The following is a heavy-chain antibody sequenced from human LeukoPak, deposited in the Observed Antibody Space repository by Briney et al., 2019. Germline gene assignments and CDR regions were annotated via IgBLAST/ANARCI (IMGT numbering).Heavy chain of an antibody. Sequence: SETLSLTCTVSGGSFTSYYWSWIRQPPGKGLEWIGYIYYSGSTKYSPSLKGRVSISIDTSKNQFSLRLRSVTAADTAVYFCASQPYCGGDCSPPPPDYWGQGTLVTVSS. J-gene: IGHJ4*02. CDR1: GGSFTSYY. CDR2: IYYSGST. D-gene: IGHD2-21*02. V-gene: IGHV4-59*01. CDR3: ASQPYCGGDCSPPPPDY.